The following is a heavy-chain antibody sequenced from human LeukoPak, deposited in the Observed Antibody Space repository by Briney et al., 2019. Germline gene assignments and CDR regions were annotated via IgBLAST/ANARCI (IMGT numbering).Heavy chain of an antibody. Sequence: SETLSLTCTVSGVSISSYYWSWIRQHPGKGLEWSGYIYYSGSTSYNPSLKSRVSISFDTSKNQFSLKLSSVTAADTAVYYCAREMDYYDSGGYYLQWFDPWGQGTLVTVSS. CDR3: AREMDYYDSGGYYLQWFDP. V-gene: IGHV4-59*06. J-gene: IGHJ5*02. D-gene: IGHD3-22*01. CDR2: IYYSGST. CDR1: GVSISSYY.